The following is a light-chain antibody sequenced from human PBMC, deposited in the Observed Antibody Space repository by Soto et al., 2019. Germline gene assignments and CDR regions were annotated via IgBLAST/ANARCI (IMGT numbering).Light chain of an antibody. V-gene: IGKV3-11*01. CDR3: QQRYNWPVT. CDR2: ATS. J-gene: IGKJ5*01. Sequence: EIVLTQSPATLSLSPGERATLSFRASQSITNYVGWYQQKPGQAPRLLIYATSNRATGIPARFSGSGSGTDFTLTISSLEPEDFSVYYCQQRYNWPVTFGQGTRLEIK. CDR1: QSITNY.